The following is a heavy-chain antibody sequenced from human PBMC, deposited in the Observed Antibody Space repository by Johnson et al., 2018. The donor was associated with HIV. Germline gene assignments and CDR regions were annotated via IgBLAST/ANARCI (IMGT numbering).Heavy chain of an antibody. CDR3: ASSFDYGDAFDI. CDR2: IYSGGST. V-gene: IGHV3-66*01. D-gene: IGHD4-17*01. J-gene: IGHJ3*02. CDR1: GFTVSSNY. Sequence: VQLLESGGGVVRPGGSLRLSCAASGFTVSSNYMSWVRQAPGKGLEWVSVIYSGGSTYYADSVKGRFTISRDNSKNTLYLQMNSLRAEDTAVYYCASSFDYGDAFDIWGQGTMVTVSS.